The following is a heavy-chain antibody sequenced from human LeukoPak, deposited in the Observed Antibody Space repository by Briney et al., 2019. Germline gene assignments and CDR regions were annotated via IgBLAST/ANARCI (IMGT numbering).Heavy chain of an antibody. CDR1: GYSFTSNY. CDR2: IYPRDGST. Sequence: ASVKVSCKASGYSFTSNYIHWVRQAPGQGLEWMGMIYPRDGSTSYAQKFQGRVTVTRDTSTSTVHMELSGLRTEDTAVYYCAKEEKWLADSYGLDVWGQGTTVTVSS. D-gene: IGHD6-19*01. V-gene: IGHV1-46*01. CDR3: AKEEKWLADSYGLDV. J-gene: IGHJ6*02.